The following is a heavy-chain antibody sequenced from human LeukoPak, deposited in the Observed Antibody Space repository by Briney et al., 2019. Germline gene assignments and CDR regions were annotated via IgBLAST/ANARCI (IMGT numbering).Heavy chain of an antibody. J-gene: IGHJ4*02. D-gene: IGHD2-15*01. Sequence: GGSLRLSCAASGFTFSSYTMNWVRQAPGKGLEWVSSISTSSSYIYYADSVKGRFTISRDNAKNTLYLQMNSLRAEDTAVYYCARELPFDYWGQGTLVTVSS. V-gene: IGHV3-21*01. CDR3: ARELPFDY. CDR1: GFTFSSYT. CDR2: ISTSSSYI.